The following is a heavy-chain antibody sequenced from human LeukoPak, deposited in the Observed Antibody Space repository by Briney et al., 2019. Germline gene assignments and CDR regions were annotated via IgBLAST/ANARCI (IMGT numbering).Heavy chain of an antibody. CDR2: IYYSGST. J-gene: IGHJ6*02. CDR3: ARVGQDDYGDYLTYYYYGMDV. D-gene: IGHD4-17*01. CDR1: GGSISSGDYY. V-gene: IGHV4-30-4*01. Sequence: PSETLSLTCTVSGGSISSGDYYWSWIRRPPGKGLEWIGYIYYSGSTYYNPSLKSRVTISVDTSKNQFSLKLSSVTAADTAVYYCARVGQDDYGDYLTYYYYGMDVWGQGTTVTVSS.